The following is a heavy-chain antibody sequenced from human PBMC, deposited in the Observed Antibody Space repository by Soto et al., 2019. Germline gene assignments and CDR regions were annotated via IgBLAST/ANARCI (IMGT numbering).Heavy chain of an antibody. CDR2: IIGNGGTT. V-gene: IGHV3-23*01. Sequence: QPGGSLRLSCSASGFTFSDYTMTWVRQAPGKGLEWVSAIIGNGGTTYYADSVKGRFTISRDNSKNRLYLQMNSLRVEDTAVYYCVKDGVVAARGKGYWGQGTLVTVSS. CDR1: GFTFSDYT. J-gene: IGHJ4*02. D-gene: IGHD2-15*01. CDR3: VKDGVVAARGKGY.